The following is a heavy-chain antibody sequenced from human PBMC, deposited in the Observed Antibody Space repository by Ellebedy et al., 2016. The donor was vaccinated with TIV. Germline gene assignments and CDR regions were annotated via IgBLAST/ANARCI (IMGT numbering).Heavy chain of an antibody. Sequence: AASVKVSCKASGGTFSSYAISWVRQAPGQGLEWMGGIIPIFGTANYAQKFQGRVTITADESTSTAYMELSSLRSEDTAVYYCGRGVDYGGKRIDYWGQGTLVTVSS. CDR1: GGTFSSYA. J-gene: IGHJ4*02. D-gene: IGHD4-23*01. CDR2: IIPIFGTA. CDR3: GRGVDYGGKRIDY. V-gene: IGHV1-69*13.